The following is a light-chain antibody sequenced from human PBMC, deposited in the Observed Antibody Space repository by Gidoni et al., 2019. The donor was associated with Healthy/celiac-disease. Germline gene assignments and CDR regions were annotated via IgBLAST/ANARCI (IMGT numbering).Light chain of an antibody. CDR3: QQRSNWPWT. CDR2: EAS. J-gene: IGKJ1*01. V-gene: IGKV3-11*01. CDR1: QSVSIY. Sequence: EFVLTQSPATLSLSPGERATLSCRASQSVSIYLAWYQQKPGQAPRLLIYEASNRATGIPARFSGSGSGTDFTLTISSLEPEDFAVYYCQQRSNWPWTFGQGTKVEIK.